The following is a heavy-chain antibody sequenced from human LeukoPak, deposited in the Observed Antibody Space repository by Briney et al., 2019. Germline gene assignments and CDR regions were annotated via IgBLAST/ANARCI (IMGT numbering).Heavy chain of an antibody. V-gene: IGHV1-2*02. Sequence: GASVKVSCKASGYTFTGYYMHWVRQAPGQGLEWMGWINPNSGGTNYAQKFQGRVTMTRDTSISTAYMELSRLRSDDTAVYYCARLHPGIFGVVIQFDYWGQGTLVTVSS. CDR1: GYTFTGYY. D-gene: IGHD3-3*01. J-gene: IGHJ4*02. CDR3: ARLHPGIFGVVIQFDY. CDR2: INPNSGGT.